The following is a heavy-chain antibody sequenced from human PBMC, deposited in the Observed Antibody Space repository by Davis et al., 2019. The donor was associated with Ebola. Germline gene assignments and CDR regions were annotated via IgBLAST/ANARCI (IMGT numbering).Heavy chain of an antibody. J-gene: IGHJ4*02. CDR1: GYSFTSFW. D-gene: IGHD6-19*01. Sequence: GESLKISCKASGYSFTSFWIGWVRQPPGQGLEWMGAILPGDSDTRYSPSFQGQVTISADKSISTAYLQWSSLKASDTAMYYCARAGSSGFCDYWGQGTLVTVSS. CDR3: ARAGSSGFCDY. CDR2: ILPGDSDT. V-gene: IGHV5-51*01.